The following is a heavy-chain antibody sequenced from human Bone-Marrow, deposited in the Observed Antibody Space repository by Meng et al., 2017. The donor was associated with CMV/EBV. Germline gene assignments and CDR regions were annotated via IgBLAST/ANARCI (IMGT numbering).Heavy chain of an antibody. Sequence: ESLKISCTASGFTFSSYEMNWVRQAPGKGLEWIGEINHSGSTNYNPSLKSRVTISVDTSKNQFSLKLSSVTAADTAVYYCASGIVVVNYYYYGMDVWGQGTTVTVSS. CDR3: ASGIVVVNYYYYGMDV. CDR1: GFTFSSYE. J-gene: IGHJ6*02. V-gene: IGHV4-34*01. CDR2: INHSGST. D-gene: IGHD3-22*01.